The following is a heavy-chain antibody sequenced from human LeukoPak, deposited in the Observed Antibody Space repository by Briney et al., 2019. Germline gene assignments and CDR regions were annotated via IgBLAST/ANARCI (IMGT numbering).Heavy chain of an antibody. CDR1: GLTFNNYA. Sequence: RSGGSLRLSCAVSGLTFNNYAMSWVRQAPGKGLEWVSVISGGGGNTFYADSVKGRFTISRDNSKNTLYLQMNSLRAEDTAIYYCAKSNKYYYGSGTFDYWGQGTLVTVSS. V-gene: IGHV3-23*01. CDR2: ISGGGGNT. CDR3: AKSNKYYYGSGTFDY. J-gene: IGHJ4*02. D-gene: IGHD3-10*01.